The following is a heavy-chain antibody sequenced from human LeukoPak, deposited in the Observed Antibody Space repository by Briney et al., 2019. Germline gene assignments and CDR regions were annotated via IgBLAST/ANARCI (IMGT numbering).Heavy chain of an antibody. CDR1: GFTVSGNY. Sequence: GGSLRLSCAASGFTVSGNYMNWVRQAPGTGLEWVSVIFTGGSTYYADSVKGRFTISRDNSKNTVYLQMNSLRAEDTAIYYCARILSMVVDNWGQGTLVTVSS. V-gene: IGHV3-53*01. CDR3: ARILSMVVDN. CDR2: IFTGGST. J-gene: IGHJ4*01. D-gene: IGHD2/OR15-2a*01.